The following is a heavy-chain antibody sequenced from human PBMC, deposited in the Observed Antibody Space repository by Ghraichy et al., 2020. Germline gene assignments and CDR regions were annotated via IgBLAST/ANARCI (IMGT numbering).Heavy chain of an antibody. J-gene: IGHJ4*02. CDR3: AAYQMESRSWQQLDY. CDR1: GYTLTELS. V-gene: IGHV1-24*01. D-gene: IGHD6-13*01. CDR2: FDPEDGET. Sequence: ASVKVSCKVSGYTLTELSMHWVRQAPGKGLEWMGGFDPEDGETIYAQRFQGRVTMTEDTSTDTAYMELSSLRSDDTAVYYCAAYQMESRSWQQLDYWGQGTLVTVSS.